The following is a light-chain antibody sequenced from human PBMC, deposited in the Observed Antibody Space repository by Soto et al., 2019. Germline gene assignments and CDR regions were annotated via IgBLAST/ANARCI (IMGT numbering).Light chain of an antibody. CDR3: SSYTSSSIDYV. V-gene: IGLV2-14*01. J-gene: IGLJ1*01. CDR2: EVS. CDR1: SSDVGGYNY. Sequence: QSALTQPASVSGSPGQSITISCTGTSSDVGGYNYVSWYQQHPGKAPKLMIYEVSNRPSGVSNRFSGSKSGNTASLTNSGLQAEDEADYYCSSYTSSSIDYVFGTGTKVTVL.